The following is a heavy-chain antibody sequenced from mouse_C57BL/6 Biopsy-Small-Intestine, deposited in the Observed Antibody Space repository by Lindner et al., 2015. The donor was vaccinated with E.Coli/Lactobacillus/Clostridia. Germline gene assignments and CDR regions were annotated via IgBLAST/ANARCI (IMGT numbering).Heavy chain of an antibody. J-gene: IGHJ1*03. CDR2: IIPILGTV. CDR3: ARDHGHGYHNRVYYMDV. D-gene: IGHD2-2*01. Sequence: SVKVSCKVSGGTLGSYAISWARQAPGQGPEWMGGIIPILGTVNYAQNFQGRVTITADESTSTAYMELSSLRSEDTAVYYCARDHGHGYHNRVYYMDVWGKGTTVTVSP. CDR1: GGTLGSYA. V-gene: IGHV1-81*01.